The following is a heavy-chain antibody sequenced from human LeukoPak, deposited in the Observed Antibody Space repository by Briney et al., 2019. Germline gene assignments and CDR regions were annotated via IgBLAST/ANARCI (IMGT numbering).Heavy chain of an antibody. CDR3: AKGGATRNPIYPDPSPYDY. V-gene: IGHV3-23*01. CDR2: IPASGGST. CDR1: GFTFSSNV. J-gene: IGHJ4*02. D-gene: IGHD1-26*01. Sequence: PGGSLRLSCVASGFTFSSNVMIWVRQAPGKGLEWVSSIPASGGSTYYADSVKGRFTISRDNSKNSLYLQMNSLRAEDTAVYYCAKGGATRNPIYPDPSPYDYWGQGTLVTVSS.